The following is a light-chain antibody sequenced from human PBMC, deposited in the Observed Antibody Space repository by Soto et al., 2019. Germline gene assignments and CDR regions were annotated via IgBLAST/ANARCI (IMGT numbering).Light chain of an antibody. CDR3: QQRFNWQVT. CDR2: DAS. V-gene: IGKV3-11*01. J-gene: IGKJ5*01. CDR1: QSVDSTY. Sequence: EIVLTQSPGTLSLSPGERATLSCRASQSVDSTYLAWYQQKPGQAPRLLIYDASNRATGIPARFSGSGSGTDFTLTISSLEPEDFAVYYCQQRFNWQVTFGQGTRLDIK.